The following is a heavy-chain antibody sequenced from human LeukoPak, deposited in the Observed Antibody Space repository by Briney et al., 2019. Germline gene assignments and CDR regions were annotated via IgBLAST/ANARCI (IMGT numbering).Heavy chain of an antibody. CDR2: ISRSGSTI. CDR3: ARSDEITVADSYYYYAMDV. CDR1: GFIFSNYE. J-gene: IGHJ6*04. D-gene: IGHD6-19*01. V-gene: IGHV3-48*03. Sequence: GGSLRLSCVASGFIFSNYEMNWVRQAPGKGLEWLSYISRSGSTIYYADCVKGRFTISRDNAKKSLYLQMNSLRAEDTAVYFCARSDEITVADSYYYYAMDVWGKGTTVTVSS.